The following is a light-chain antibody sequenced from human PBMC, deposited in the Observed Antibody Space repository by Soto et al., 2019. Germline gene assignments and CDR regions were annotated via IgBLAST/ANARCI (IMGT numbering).Light chain of an antibody. CDR1: EGITIY. Sequence: IPMTQSPSSLSASVGDRVTITCRAAEGITIYLNWYQQKLGQAPNLLIYDASNLQTGVPSRFRGSGSGTDFIFTITSLQPEHVATYYCQQSFAAPSTFGGGTKVDIK. CDR2: DAS. V-gene: IGKV1-33*01. CDR3: QQSFAAPST. J-gene: IGKJ4*01.